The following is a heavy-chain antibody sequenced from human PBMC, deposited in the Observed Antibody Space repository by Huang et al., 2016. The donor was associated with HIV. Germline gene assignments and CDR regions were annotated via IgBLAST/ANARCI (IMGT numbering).Heavy chain of an antibody. V-gene: IGHV4-34*02. CDR3: ARPRMTATSSDSTWSFFDS. J-gene: IGHJ4*02. D-gene: IGHD2-21*02. CDR2: VNHRGLS. Sequence: QVQLQQWGAGLLKPSGVLSLKCAVYGGSLSDYYWTWIRQSPGKGLEWIGEVNHRGLSTYNPSIRSRVTMSVDMSKNQFSLNLTSLTVADTAVYYCARPRMTATSSDSTWSFFDSWGQGTLVIVSS. CDR1: GGSLSDYY.